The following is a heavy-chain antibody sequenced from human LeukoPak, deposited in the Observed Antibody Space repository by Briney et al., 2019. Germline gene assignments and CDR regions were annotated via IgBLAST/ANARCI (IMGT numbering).Heavy chain of an antibody. J-gene: IGHJ5*02. D-gene: IGHD2-15*01. Sequence: PSETLSLTCTVSGGSISSSSYYWGWIRQPPGKGLEWIGSIYYSGSTYYNPSLKSRVTISVDTSKNQFSLKLSSVTAADTAVYYCARPLHGYCSGGSCYWFDPWGQGTLVTVSS. CDR3: ARPLHGYCSGGSCYWFDP. V-gene: IGHV4-39*01. CDR1: GGSISSSSYY. CDR2: IYYSGST.